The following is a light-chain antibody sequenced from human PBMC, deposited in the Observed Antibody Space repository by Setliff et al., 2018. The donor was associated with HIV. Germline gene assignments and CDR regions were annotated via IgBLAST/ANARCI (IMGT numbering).Light chain of an antibody. Sequence: QSVLTQPASVSGSPGQSITISCTGTSSDVGGYNYVSWYQQHPGKAPKLMIYDVSNRPSGVSNRFSGSKSGNTASLTISGPQAEDEADYYCISFATGTTAFEIFGGGTKVTVL. J-gene: IGLJ2*01. CDR1: SSDVGGYNY. CDR3: ISFATGTTAFEI. CDR2: DVS. V-gene: IGLV2-14*03.